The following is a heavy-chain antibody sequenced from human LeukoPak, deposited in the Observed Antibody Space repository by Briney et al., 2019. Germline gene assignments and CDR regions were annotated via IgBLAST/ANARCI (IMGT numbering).Heavy chain of an antibody. D-gene: IGHD4-17*01. J-gene: IGHJ2*01. CDR3: ARTYGDYDGSYWYFDL. CDR2: ISTYNGNT. CDR1: GYTFTTYG. Sequence: ASVKVSCKASGYTFTTYGITWVRQAPGQGREWMGWISTYNGNTDYTQKLQGRVTMTTDTSTSTAYMELRSLRSDDTALYYCARTYGDYDGSYWYFDLWGRGTLVTVSS. V-gene: IGHV1-18*01.